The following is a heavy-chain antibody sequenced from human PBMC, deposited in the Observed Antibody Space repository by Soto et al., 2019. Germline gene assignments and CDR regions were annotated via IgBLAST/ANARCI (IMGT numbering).Heavy chain of an antibody. J-gene: IGHJ4*02. D-gene: IGHD3-10*01. CDR3: ASGWVRGVIPLPFFDY. V-gene: IGHV1-69*13. CDR2: IIPIFGTA. Sequence: WASVKVSCKASGGTFSSYAISWVRQAPGQGLEWMGGIIPIFGTANYAQKFQGRVTITADESTSTAYMELSSLRSEDTAVYYCASGWVRGVIPLPFFDYWGQGTLVTGS. CDR1: GGTFSSYA.